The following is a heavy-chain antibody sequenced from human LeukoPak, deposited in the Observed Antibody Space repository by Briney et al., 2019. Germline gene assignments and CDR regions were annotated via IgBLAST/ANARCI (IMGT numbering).Heavy chain of an antibody. D-gene: IGHD6-13*01. Sequence: ASVKVSCKVSGYTLTELSMHWVRQAPGKGLEWMGGFDPEDGETIYAQKFQGRVTITEDTSTDTAYMELSSLRSEDTAVYYCATGSSSWYPNDYWGQGTLVTVSS. CDR1: GYTLTELS. J-gene: IGHJ4*02. V-gene: IGHV1-24*01. CDR3: ATGSSSWYPNDY. CDR2: FDPEDGET.